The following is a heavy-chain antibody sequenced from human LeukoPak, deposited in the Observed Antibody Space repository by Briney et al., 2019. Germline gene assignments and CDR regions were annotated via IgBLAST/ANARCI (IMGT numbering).Heavy chain of an antibody. CDR1: GASISSANYY. CDR2: ISTTGST. D-gene: IGHD3-9*01. V-gene: IGHV4-61*02. CDR3: ARLHTDLLTGYYEFDY. J-gene: IGHJ4*02. Sequence: PSQTLSLTCTVSGASISSANYYWNWIRQPAEKGLEWIGRISTTGSTDYNPSFKSRVSISVESSKSQFSLKLSSVTAADTAVYFCARLHTDLLTGYYEFDYWGQGTLVTVSS.